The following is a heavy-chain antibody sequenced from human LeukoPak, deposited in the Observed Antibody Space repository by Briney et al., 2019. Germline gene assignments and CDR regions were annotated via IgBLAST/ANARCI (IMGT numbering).Heavy chain of an antibody. CDR1: GGSISRGSYY. Sequence: SQTLSLNCTVSGGSISRGSYYRSWIRQPAGKGLEWIGRIYTSGSTNYNPSLKSRVTISVDTSKNQFSLKLSSVTAADTAVYYCARDGEYYDSSGIDYWGQGTLVTVSS. V-gene: IGHV4-61*02. J-gene: IGHJ4*02. CDR2: IYTSGST. D-gene: IGHD3-22*01. CDR3: ARDGEYYDSSGIDY.